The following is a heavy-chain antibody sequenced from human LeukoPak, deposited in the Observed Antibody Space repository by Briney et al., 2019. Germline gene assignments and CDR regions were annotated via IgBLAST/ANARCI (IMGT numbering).Heavy chain of an antibody. CDR1: GGSISSYY. D-gene: IGHD6-19*01. V-gene: IGHV4-4*07. J-gene: IGHJ4*02. CDR3: ARDRDSSGWFDY. CDR2: IYTSGST. Sequence: SETLSLICTVSGGSISSYYWSWIRQPAGKGLEWIGRIYTSGSTNYNPSLKSRVTMSVDTSKNQFSLKLSSVTAADTAVYYCARDRDSSGWFDYWGQGTLVTVSS.